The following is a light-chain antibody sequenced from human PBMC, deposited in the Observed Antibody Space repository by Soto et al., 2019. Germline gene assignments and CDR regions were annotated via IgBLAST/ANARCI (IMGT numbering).Light chain of an antibody. Sequence: QSALTQPASVSGSPGQSITISCTGTSSDVGSYNLVSWYQQHPGKAPKLMIYEGSKRPSGVSNRFSGSKSGNMASLTISGLQAEDEADYFCCSYIGSFVLFGAGTKLTVL. J-gene: IGLJ2*01. V-gene: IGLV2-23*01. CDR3: CSYIGSFVL. CDR1: SSDVGSYNL. CDR2: EGS.